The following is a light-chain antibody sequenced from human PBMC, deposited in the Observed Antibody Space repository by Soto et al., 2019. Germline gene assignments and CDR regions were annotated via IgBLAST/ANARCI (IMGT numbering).Light chain of an antibody. V-gene: IGKV1-39*01. J-gene: IGKJ5*01. CDR3: QQSYSTPRP. CDR2: AAS. Sequence: DIQITQSPSSVSSSVSDRFTITCLASQSISSYLSWYQQKPGKAPKLLIYAASSLQSGVPSRFSGSGSGTDFTLTISSLQPEDFATYYCQQSYSTPRPFGQGTLLENK. CDR1: QSISSY.